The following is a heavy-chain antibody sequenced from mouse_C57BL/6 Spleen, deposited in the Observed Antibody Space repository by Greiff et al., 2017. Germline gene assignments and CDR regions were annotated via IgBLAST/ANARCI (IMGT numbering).Heavy chain of an antibody. CDR2: IYPGNSDT. J-gene: IGHJ1*03. Sequence: VQLQQSGTVLARPGASVKMSCKTSGYTFTSYWMHWVKQRPGQGLEWIGAIYPGNSDTSYNQKFKGKANLTAVTSASTAYMELSSLTNEDSAVYYWTLPPVYYDYDWYFDVWGTGTTVTVSS. D-gene: IGHD2-4*01. CDR1: GYTFTSYW. V-gene: IGHV1-5*01. CDR3: TLPPVYYDYDWYFDV.